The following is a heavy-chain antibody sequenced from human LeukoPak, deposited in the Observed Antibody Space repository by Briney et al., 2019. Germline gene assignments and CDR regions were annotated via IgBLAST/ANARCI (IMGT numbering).Heavy chain of an antibody. CDR3: ARNDDRSGYRYGYYYYYYGMDV. CDR2: INPSGGST. J-gene: IGHJ6*02. V-gene: IGHV1-46*01. CDR1: GYTFTSYY. Sequence: ASVKVSCKASGYTFTSYYIHWVRQAPGQGLEWMGIINPSGGSTSYAQKFQGRVTMTRDTSTSTVYMELSSLRSEDTAVYYCARNDDRSGYRYGYYYYYYGMDVWGQGTTVTVSS. D-gene: IGHD5-18*01.